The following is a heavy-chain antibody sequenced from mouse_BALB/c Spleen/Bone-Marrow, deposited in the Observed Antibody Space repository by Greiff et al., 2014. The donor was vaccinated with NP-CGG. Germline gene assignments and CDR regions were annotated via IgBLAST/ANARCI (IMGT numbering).Heavy chain of an antibody. CDR2: IDPYYGDT. V-gene: IGHV1-39*01. J-gene: IGHJ1*01. D-gene: IGHD2-5*01. CDR1: GYSFSGYN. CDR3: ARKAYYTNWWYFDV. Sequence: EVQLQESGPELEKPGASVKISCKASGYSFSGYNLNWVKQSSGQSLEWIGNIDPYYGDTTYNQKFKGKATLTVDRSSSTAYMQLKSLTSEDSAVYYCARKAYYTNWWYFDVWGAGTTVTVSS.